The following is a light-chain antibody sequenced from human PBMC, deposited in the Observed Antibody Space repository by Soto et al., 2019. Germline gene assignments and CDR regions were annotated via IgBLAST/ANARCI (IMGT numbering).Light chain of an antibody. CDR3: SSYRSASTLFV. CDR1: SSDVGYYNY. CDR2: DVS. Sequence: QSVLTQPASVSGSPGQSITISCTGTSSDVGYYNYVSWYQQHPGKAPKLMIYDVSNRPSGVSNRFSGSKSGNTASLTISGLQAEDVADYYCSSYRSASTLFVFGSGTQLTVL. V-gene: IGLV2-14*01. J-gene: IGLJ7*01.